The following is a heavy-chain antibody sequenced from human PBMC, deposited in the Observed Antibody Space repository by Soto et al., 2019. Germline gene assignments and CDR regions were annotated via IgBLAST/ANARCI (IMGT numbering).Heavy chain of an antibody. CDR2: IIPILGIA. CDR3: ASTIFGVDDTPGAFDI. V-gene: IGHV1-69*02. Sequence: RASVKVSCKASGGTFSSYTISWVRQAPGQGLEWMGRIIPILGIANYAQKFQGRDTITADKSTSTAYMELSSLRSEDTAVYYCASTIFGVDDTPGAFDIWGQGTMVTVSS. J-gene: IGHJ3*02. D-gene: IGHD3-3*01. CDR1: GGTFSSYT.